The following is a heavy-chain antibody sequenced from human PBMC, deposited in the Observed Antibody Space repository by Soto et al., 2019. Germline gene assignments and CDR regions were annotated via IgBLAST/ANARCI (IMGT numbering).Heavy chain of an antibody. Sequence: QLRVQESGPGLVKPSETVSLTCTVSGGSVSSGSYFWNWIRQPPGKGLEWIGYIYYSGNAKYNASLKSRVTISLDTSKNHVSLTLSSVTAADTAIYYCARDGYSYSGGRPDFDFWGQGTLVTVSS. CDR1: GGSVSSGSYF. J-gene: IGHJ4*02. CDR2: IYYSGNA. V-gene: IGHV4-61*01. D-gene: IGHD2-15*01. CDR3: ARDGYSYSGGRPDFDF.